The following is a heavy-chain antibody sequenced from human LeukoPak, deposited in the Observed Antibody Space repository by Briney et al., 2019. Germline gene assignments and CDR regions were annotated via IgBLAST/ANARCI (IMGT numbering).Heavy chain of an antibody. V-gene: IGHV4-39*02. CDR2: TYYTGSA. CDR1: GGSITSGSYH. Sequence: SETLSLTCTVSGGSITSGSYHWGWIRQSPGKGLEWIGNTYYTGSAYYRPSLQSRVSISVDTSKKEFSLKLTSVAAADTAVYYCARDRDGYAYSFDYWGQGTLVTVSS. J-gene: IGHJ4*02. D-gene: IGHD5-24*01. CDR3: ARDRDGYAYSFDY.